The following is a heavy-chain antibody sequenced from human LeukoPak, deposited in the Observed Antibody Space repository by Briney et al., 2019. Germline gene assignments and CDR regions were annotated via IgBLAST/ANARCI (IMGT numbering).Heavy chain of an antibody. Sequence: SETLSLTCAVSGYSISSGYYWGWIRQPPGKGLEWIGSIYHSGSTYYNPSLKSRVTISVDTSKNQFSLKLSSVTAADTAVYYCARGHYSGYDFDYWGQGTLVTVSS. V-gene: IGHV4-38-2*01. D-gene: IGHD5-12*01. CDR1: GYSISSGYY. CDR2: IYHSGST. CDR3: ARGHYSGYDFDY. J-gene: IGHJ4*02.